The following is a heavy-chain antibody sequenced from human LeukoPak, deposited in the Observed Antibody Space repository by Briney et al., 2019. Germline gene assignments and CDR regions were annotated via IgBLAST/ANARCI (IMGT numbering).Heavy chain of an antibody. V-gene: IGHV3-30-3*01. Sequence: PGGSLRLSCAASGFTFSSYAMHWVRQAPGKGLEWVAVISYDGSNKYYADSVKGRFTISRDNSKNTLYLQMNSLRAEDTAVYYCARDAQKYYDSSGYYCTLDYWGQGTLVTVSS. J-gene: IGHJ4*02. CDR2: ISYDGSNK. CDR1: GFTFSSYA. CDR3: ARDAQKYYDSSGYYCTLDY. D-gene: IGHD3-22*01.